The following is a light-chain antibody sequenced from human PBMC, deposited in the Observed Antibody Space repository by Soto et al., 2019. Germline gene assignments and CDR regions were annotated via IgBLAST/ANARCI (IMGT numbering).Light chain of an antibody. CDR1: SSDIGSYNL. CDR3: CSYVASDTSLYV. V-gene: IGLV2-23*01. CDR2: EGS. J-gene: IGLJ1*01. Sequence: QSVLTQPASVSGSPGQSITISCTGTSSDIGSYNLVSWYQQHPGKAPKLMMYEGSKRPSGVSNRFSGSKSGNTASLTISGLQAEDEADYYCCSYVASDTSLYVFGTGTKLTVL.